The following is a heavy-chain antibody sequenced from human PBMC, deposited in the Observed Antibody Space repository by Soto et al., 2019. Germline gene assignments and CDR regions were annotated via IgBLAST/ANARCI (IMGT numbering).Heavy chain of an antibody. CDR1: GFSLSTSGEG. V-gene: IGHV2-5*02. CDR2: IYWDDDK. CDR3: AHSLGIVRGYYYYCYYRDV. D-gene: IGHD7-27*01. J-gene: IGHJ6*03. Sequence: SGPTLVNPTQTLTLTCTFSGFSLSTSGEGVGWIRQPPGKALERLALIYWDDDKRYRPSLKSRLTITKDTSKNQVVLTMTNMDPVDTATYYCAHSLGIVRGYYYYCYYRDVWGKGTTVTVAS.